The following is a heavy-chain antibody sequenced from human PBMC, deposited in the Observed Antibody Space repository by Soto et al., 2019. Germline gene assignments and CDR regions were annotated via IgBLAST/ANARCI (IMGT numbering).Heavy chain of an antibody. CDR3: ARDRGVRGVLPSYTYGMDV. J-gene: IGHJ6*02. V-gene: IGHV3-21*01. Sequence: GASVKVSCAASGFIFSDYTMNWVRQAPGKGLEWVSSISVSSNYIYYADSVKGRFTISRDNAKNSLYLQMNSLRGDETAIYYCARDRGVRGVLPSYTYGMDVWGQGTTVTVSS. CDR1: GFIFSDYT. CDR2: ISVSSNYI. D-gene: IGHD3-10*01.